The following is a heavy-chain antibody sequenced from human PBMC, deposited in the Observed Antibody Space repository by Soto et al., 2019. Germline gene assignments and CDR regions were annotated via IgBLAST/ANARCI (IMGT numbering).Heavy chain of an antibody. CDR3: SSKDCIGDSGQRPT. D-gene: IGHD2-15*01. Sequence: EVQLVESGGGLVQPGGSLKLSCAASGFTFSGSVMHWVRQASGKGLEWVGHIGRKAHSYATTYAASVKGRFSISRDDSENTAYLQMNSLKTEDTAVYYGSSKDCIGDSGQRPTWGQGTLVTVAS. CDR2: IGRKAHSYAT. J-gene: IGHJ5*02. CDR1: GFTFSGSV. V-gene: IGHV3-73*02.